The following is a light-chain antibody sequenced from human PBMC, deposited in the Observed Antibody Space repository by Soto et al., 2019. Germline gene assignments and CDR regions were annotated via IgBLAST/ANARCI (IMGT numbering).Light chain of an antibody. CDR1: QSVSSN. V-gene: IGKV3-15*01. J-gene: IGKJ5*01. CDR3: QQYNNWPPVT. CDR2: GAS. Sequence: EIVMTQSPATLSVSPGERVTLSCRASQSVSSNLAWYQQKSCQAPRLLIYGASTRATGIPARFSGSGSGTEFTLTISSLQSEDFAIYYCQQYNNWPPVTFGQGTRLEIK.